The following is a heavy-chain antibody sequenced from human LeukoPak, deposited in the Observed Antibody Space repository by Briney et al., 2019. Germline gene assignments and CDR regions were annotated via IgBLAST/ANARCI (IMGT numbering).Heavy chain of an antibody. D-gene: IGHD3-22*01. Sequence: GGSLRLSCTASGFTLGDYTMTWVRQAPGKGLEWVGFIRDRSHGGTTAYAASVQGRFTISRDDSKNIAYLHMNSLKTDDTAVYYCARGYYYGSPYYDGDYWGRGTLLTVSS. CDR3: ARGYYYGSPYYDGDY. CDR2: IRDRSHGGTT. J-gene: IGHJ4*02. CDR1: GFTLGDYT. V-gene: IGHV3-49*04.